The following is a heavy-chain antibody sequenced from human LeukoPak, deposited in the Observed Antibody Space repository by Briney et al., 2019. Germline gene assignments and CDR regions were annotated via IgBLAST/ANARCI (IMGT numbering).Heavy chain of an antibody. CDR1: GFTFSSYW. CDR2: IKQDGSEK. Sequence: GGSLRLSCAASGFTFSSYWMSWVRQAPGKGLEWVANIKQDGSEKYYVDSVKGRFTISRDNAKNSLYLQMNSLRAEDTAVYYCAKEWARYGFDGLDYWGQGTLVTVSS. J-gene: IGHJ4*02. V-gene: IGHV3-7*01. CDR3: AKEWARYGFDGLDY. D-gene: IGHD5-18*01.